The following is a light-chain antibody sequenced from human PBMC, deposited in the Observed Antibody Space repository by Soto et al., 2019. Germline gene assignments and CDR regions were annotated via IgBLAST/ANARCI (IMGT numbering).Light chain of an antibody. CDR2: KAS. Sequence: DIQMTQSPSTLSGSVGDRVTITCRASQTISSWLAWYQKKPGKAPKLLIYKASTLKSGVPSRFSGSGSGTEFTLTISSLQPDDFATYYCQHYYSYSETLGQGTKVDLK. CDR1: QTISSW. CDR3: QHYYSYSET. J-gene: IGKJ1*01. V-gene: IGKV1-5*03.